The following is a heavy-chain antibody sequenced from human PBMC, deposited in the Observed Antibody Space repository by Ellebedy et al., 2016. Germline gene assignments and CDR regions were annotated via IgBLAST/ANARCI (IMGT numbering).Heavy chain of an antibody. CDR1: GGSFSGYY. CDR2: INHSGST. D-gene: IGHD3-22*01. J-gene: IGHJ4*02. V-gene: IGHV4-34*01. CDR3: ARDRNYFDTSLEY. Sequence: SQTLSLTCXVYGGSFSGYYWSWIRQPPGKGLEWIGEINHSGSTNYNPSLKSRVTISVDTSRNQFSLKLSSVTAADTAVYYCARDRNYFDTSLEYWGQGTLVTVSS.